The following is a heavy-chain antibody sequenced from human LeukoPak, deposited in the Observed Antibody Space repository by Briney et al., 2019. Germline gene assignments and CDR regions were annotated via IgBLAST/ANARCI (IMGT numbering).Heavy chain of an antibody. D-gene: IGHD1-26*01. V-gene: IGHV3-66*03. CDR3: ARDLEASGSYPGVFDY. CDR1: GFTVGSNY. J-gene: IGHJ4*02. CDR2: IYSNGDT. Sequence: GGSLRLSCAASGFTVGSNYMSWVRQAPGKGLDWVSIIYSNGDTYYADSVKGRFTISRDNSKNTLYLQMNSLRAEDTAVYYCARDLEASGSYPGVFDYWGQGTLVTVSS.